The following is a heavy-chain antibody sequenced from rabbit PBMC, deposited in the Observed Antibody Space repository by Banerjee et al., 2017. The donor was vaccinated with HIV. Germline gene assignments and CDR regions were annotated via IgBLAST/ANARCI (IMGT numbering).Heavy chain of an antibody. J-gene: IGHJ4*01. CDR2: IYGDRRG. Sequence: QQQLVESGGDLVKPGASLTLTCKASGFSFSSGYDICWVRQAPGKGLEWIACIYGDRRGASWAKGRFTISKTSSTTVTLQMTSLTAADTATYFCARDLSGNIGVYFSLWGQGTLVTVS. CDR1: GFSFSSGYD. V-gene: IGHV1S45*01. CDR3: ARDLSGNIGVYFSL. D-gene: IGHD7-1*01.